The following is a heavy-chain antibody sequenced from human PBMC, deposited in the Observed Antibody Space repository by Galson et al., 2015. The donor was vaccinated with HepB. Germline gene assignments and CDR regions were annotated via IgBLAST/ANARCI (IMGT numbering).Heavy chain of an antibody. D-gene: IGHD6-13*01. CDR2: ISYDGSNK. J-gene: IGHJ4*02. V-gene: IGHV3-30*18. CDR3: AKISEQQQWFPPIDY. Sequence: SLRLSCAASGFTFSSYGMHWVRQAPGKGLEWVAVISYDGSNKYYADSVKGRFTISRDNSKNTLYLQMNSLRAEDTAVYYCAKISEQQQWFPPIDYWGQGTLVTVSS. CDR1: GFTFSSYG.